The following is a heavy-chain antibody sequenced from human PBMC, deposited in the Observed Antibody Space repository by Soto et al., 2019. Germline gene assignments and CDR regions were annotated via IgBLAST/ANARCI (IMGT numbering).Heavy chain of an antibody. CDR2: MSPRSTVL. CDR3: LRRSTSDYFIAFDV. D-gene: IGHD5-12*01. J-gene: IGHJ3*01. Sequence: GVTLRLSWAVSGFNFKPYYMAWIRQAQGKELKWVAYMSPRSTVLEYADSVKGRFIISRDNAKNSLYMQMDSLRAEDSAVYYCLRRSTSDYFIAFDVWGQGTVVTVSS. V-gene: IGHV3-11*01. CDR1: GFNFKPYY.